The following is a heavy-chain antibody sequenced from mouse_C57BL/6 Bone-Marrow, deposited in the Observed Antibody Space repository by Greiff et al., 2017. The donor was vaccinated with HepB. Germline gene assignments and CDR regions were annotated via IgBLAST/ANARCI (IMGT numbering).Heavy chain of an antibody. CDR1: GFTFSSYA. CDR2: ISDGGSYT. Sequence: EVQRVESGGGLVKPGGSLKLSCAASGFTFSSYAMSWVRQTPEKRLEWVATISDGGSYTYYPDNVKGRFTISRDNAKNNLYLQMSHLKSEDTAMYYCARDVHYYGSSYFDYWGQGTTLTVSS. D-gene: IGHD1-1*01. CDR3: ARDVHYYGSSYFDY. V-gene: IGHV5-4*01. J-gene: IGHJ2*01.